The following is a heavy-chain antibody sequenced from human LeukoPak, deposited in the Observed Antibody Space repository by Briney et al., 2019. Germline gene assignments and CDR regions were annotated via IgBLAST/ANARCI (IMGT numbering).Heavy chain of an antibody. V-gene: IGHV3-9*01. CDR1: GFPFDDYA. D-gene: IGHD5-12*01. Sequence: GGSLRLSCAASGFPFDDYAMHWVRQAPGKGLEGVSGISWNSGSIGYADSVKGRFTISRDNAKNSLYLQMNSLRAEDTALYYCAKSIVATLGGAFDIWGQGTMVTVSS. J-gene: IGHJ3*02. CDR2: ISWNSGSI. CDR3: AKSIVATLGGAFDI.